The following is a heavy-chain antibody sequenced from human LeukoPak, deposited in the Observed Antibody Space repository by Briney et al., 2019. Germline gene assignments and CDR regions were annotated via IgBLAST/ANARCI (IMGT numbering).Heavy chain of an antibody. D-gene: IGHD1-1*01. V-gene: IGHV3-23*01. CDR3: ADKLERRSDAFDI. J-gene: IGHJ3*02. CDR1: GFTFSSYA. Sequence: PGGSLRLSCAASGFTFSSYAMSWVRQAPGKGPEWVSAISGSGGSTYYADSVKGRFTISRDNSKNTLYLQMNSLRAEDTAVYYCADKLERRSDAFDIWGQGTMVTVSS. CDR2: ISGSGGST.